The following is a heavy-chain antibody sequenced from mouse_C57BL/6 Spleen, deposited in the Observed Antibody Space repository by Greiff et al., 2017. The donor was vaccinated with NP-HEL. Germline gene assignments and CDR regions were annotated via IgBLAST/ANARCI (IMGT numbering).Heavy chain of an antibody. CDR1: GYSITSGYY. J-gene: IGHJ2*01. Sequence: EVQVVESGPGLVKPSQSLSLTCSVTGYSITSGYYWNWIRQFPGNKLEWMGYISYDGSNNYNPSLKNRISITRDTSKNQFFLKLNSVTTEDTATYYCARGDYYGSSYNYFDYWGQGTTLTVSS. CDR2: ISYDGSN. CDR3: ARGDYYGSSYNYFDY. D-gene: IGHD1-1*01. V-gene: IGHV3-6*01.